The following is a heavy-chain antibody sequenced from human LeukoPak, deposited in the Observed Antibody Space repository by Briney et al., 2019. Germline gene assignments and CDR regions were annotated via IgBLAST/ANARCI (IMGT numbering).Heavy chain of an antibody. D-gene: IGHD2-15*01. V-gene: IGHV5-51*01. Sequence: GESLKISCKGSGYSFTSYWIGWVRQMPGKGLEWMGIIYPGDSDARYSPSFQGQVTISAAKSISTAYLQWSSLKASDTAMYYCARNMVVAEFDYWGQGPLVTVSS. CDR1: GYSFTSYW. CDR2: IYPGDSDA. J-gene: IGHJ4*02. CDR3: ARNMVVAEFDY.